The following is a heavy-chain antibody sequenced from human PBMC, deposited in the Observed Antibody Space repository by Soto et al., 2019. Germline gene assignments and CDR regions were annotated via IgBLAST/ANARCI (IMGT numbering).Heavy chain of an antibody. Sequence: LTCTVSGGSISSSSYYWGWIRQPPGKGLEWIGSIYYSGSTYYNPSLKSRVTISVDTSKNQFSLKLSSVTAADTAVYYCARHFEVVAGTDYWGQGTLVTVSS. CDR3: ARHFEVVAGTDY. CDR1: GGSISSSSYY. CDR2: IYYSGST. J-gene: IGHJ4*02. D-gene: IGHD2-15*01. V-gene: IGHV4-39*01.